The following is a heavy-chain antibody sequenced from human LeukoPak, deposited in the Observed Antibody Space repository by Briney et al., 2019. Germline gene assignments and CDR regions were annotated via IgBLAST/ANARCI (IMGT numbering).Heavy chain of an antibody. CDR3: AKDLVGGAFDI. D-gene: IGHD2-15*01. Sequence: GGSLRLSCAASGFTFSSYGMHWVRQAPGKGLEWVAFIRYDGSSKYYADSVKGRFTISRDNSKNTLYLQMNSLRAEDTAVYYCAKDLVGGAFDIWGQGTMVTVSS. V-gene: IGHV3-30*02. CDR2: IRYDGSSK. CDR1: GFTFSSYG. J-gene: IGHJ3*02.